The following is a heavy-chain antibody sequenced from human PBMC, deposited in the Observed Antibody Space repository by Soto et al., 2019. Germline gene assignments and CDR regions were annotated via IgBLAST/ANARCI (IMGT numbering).Heavy chain of an antibody. V-gene: IGHV3-49*04. Sequence: GGSLRLSCTASGFTFGDYAMSWVRQAPGKGLEWVGFIRSKAYGGTTEYAASVKGRFTISRDDSKSIAYLQMNSLKTEDTAVYYCTRSSPPYGDILTGYYYYYYYYGMYVWGQGTTVTVSS. D-gene: IGHD3-9*01. CDR1: GFTFGDYA. J-gene: IGHJ6*02. CDR3: TRSSPPYGDILTGYYYYYYYYGMYV. CDR2: IRSKAYGGTT.